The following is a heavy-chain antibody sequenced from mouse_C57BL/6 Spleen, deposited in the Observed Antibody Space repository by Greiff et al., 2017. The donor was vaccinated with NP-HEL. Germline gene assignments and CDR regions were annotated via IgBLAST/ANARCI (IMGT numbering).Heavy chain of an antibody. CDR1: GFNIKDDY. J-gene: IGHJ2*01. CDR3: TTTLAPYYYGSTDSY. D-gene: IGHD1-1*01. CDR2: IDPENGDT. Sequence: EVKLMESGAELVRPGASVKLSCTASGFNIKDDYMHWVKQRPEQGLEWIGWIDPENGDTEYASKFQGKATITADTSSNTAYLQLSSRTSEDTAVYYCTTTLAPYYYGSTDSYGGQGTTLTVSS. V-gene: IGHV14-4*01.